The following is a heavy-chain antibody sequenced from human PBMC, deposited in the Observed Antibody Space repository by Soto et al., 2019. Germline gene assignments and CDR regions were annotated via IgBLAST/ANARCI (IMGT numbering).Heavy chain of an antibody. Sequence: PAETLSLTCAVSGGSFSGYYWGWVRQPPGKGLEWIGDINETGGSNYNPSLKSRVMISVDTAKTQFSLSVTSVTAADTAVYYCAREVGYYSATRRNLYFDYWGPGTLVTVSS. D-gene: IGHD2-2*01. CDR2: INETGGS. J-gene: IGHJ4*02. CDR3: AREVGYYSATRRNLYFDY. V-gene: IGHV4-34*01. CDR1: GGSFSGYY.